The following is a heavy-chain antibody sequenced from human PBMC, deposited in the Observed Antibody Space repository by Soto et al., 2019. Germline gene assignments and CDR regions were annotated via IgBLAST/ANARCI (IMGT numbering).Heavy chain of an antibody. Sequence: GESLKISCKGSGYNFASYWIGWVRQMPGKGLEWMGIIYPGDSDTRYSPSFQGQVTISADKYISTAYLQWSSLKASDTAMYYCARQNLRGVSFLLYWGQGTLVTVSS. V-gene: IGHV5-51*01. CDR1: GYNFASYW. D-gene: IGHD2-2*01. CDR2: IYPGDSDT. CDR3: ARQNLRGVSFLLY. J-gene: IGHJ4*02.